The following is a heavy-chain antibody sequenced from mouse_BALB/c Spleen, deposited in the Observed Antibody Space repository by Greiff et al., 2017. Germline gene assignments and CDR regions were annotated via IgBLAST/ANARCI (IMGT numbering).Heavy chain of an antibody. D-gene: IGHD4-1*01. V-gene: IGHV5-6-5*01. CDR3: ARGSNWSWFAY. CDR1: GFTFSSYA. Sequence: EVQLMESGGGLVKPGGSLKLSCAASGFTFSSYAMSWVRQTPEKRLEWVASISSGGSTYYPDSVKGRFTISRDNARNILYLQMSSLRSEDTAMYYCARGSNWSWFAYWGQGTLVTVSA. J-gene: IGHJ3*01. CDR2: ISSGGST.